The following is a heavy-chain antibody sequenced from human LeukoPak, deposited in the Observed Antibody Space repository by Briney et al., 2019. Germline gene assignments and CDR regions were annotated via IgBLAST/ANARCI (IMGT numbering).Heavy chain of an antibody. J-gene: IGHJ4*02. CDR1: GFAFDYYG. CDR3: VKARRDGYNSWGIFDY. CDR2: IRYDGSSK. Sequence: GGSLRLSCAASGFAFDYYGMHWVRQAPGKGLEWVAFIRYDGSSKYYAESVKGRFTISRDNAKNSLYLQMNSLRVEDMALYYCVKARRDGYNSWGIFDYWGQGTLVTVSS. V-gene: IGHV3-30*02. D-gene: IGHD5-24*01.